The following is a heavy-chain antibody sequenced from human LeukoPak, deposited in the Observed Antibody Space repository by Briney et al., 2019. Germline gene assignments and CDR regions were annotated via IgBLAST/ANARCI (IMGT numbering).Heavy chain of an antibody. Sequence: SETLSLTCAVYGGSFSGYYWSWIRQPPGKGLEWIGEINHSGSTNYNPSLKSRVTISVDTSKNQFSLKLSSVTAADTAVYYCARAGRHIVVVTAIRSGGAFDIWGQGTMVTVSS. J-gene: IGHJ3*02. D-gene: IGHD2-21*02. CDR2: INHSGST. CDR3: ARAGRHIVVVTAIRSGGAFDI. CDR1: GGSFSGYY. V-gene: IGHV4-34*01.